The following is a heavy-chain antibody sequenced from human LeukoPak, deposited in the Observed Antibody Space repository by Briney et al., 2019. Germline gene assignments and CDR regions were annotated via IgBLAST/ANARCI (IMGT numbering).Heavy chain of an antibody. V-gene: IGHV4-59*01. CDR3: ARAGYCSSTSCLFDY. Sequence: PSETLSLTCTVSGGSISSYYWSWIRQPPGKGLEWIGYIYYSGSTNYNPSLKSRVTISVDTSKNQFSLKLSSVTAADTAVYYCARAGYCSSTSCLFDYWGQGTLVTVSS. D-gene: IGHD2-2*01. CDR2: IYYSGST. J-gene: IGHJ4*02. CDR1: GGSISSYY.